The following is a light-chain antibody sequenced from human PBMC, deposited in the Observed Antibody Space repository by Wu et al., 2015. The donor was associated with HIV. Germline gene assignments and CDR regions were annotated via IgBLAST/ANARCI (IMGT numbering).Light chain of an antibody. CDR3: QKYNSRPWT. CDR2: SAS. Sequence: DIQMTQSPSSLSASVGDRVTITCRASQTISYYLAWYQQKPGRVPELLIYSASTLRPGVPSRFSGTGYGTEFTLTISSLQPEDAATYSVQKYNSRPWTFGQGTKVDIK. J-gene: IGKJ1*01. CDR1: QTISYY. V-gene: IGKV1-27*01.